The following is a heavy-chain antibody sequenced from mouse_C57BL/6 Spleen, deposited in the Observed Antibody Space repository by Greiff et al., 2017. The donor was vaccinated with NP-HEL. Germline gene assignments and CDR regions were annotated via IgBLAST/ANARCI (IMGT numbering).Heavy chain of an antibody. J-gene: IGHJ3*01. Sequence: QVHVKQPGAELVKPGASVKLSCKASGYTFTSYWMHWVKQRPGRGLEWIGRIDPNSGGTKYNEKFKSKATLTVDKPSSTAYMQLSSLTSEDSAVYYCAREVAYYSNYGFAYWGQGTLVTVSA. V-gene: IGHV1-72*01. CDR3: AREVAYYSNYGFAY. CDR2: IDPNSGGT. CDR1: GYTFTSYW. D-gene: IGHD2-5*01.